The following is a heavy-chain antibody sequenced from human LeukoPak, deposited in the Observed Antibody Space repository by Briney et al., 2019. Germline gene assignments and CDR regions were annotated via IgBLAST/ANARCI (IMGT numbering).Heavy chain of an antibody. CDR3: ARDGQYYYGSGTPDAAGFFDY. V-gene: IGHV1-18*04. J-gene: IGHJ4*02. CDR1: GYTFTGYY. D-gene: IGHD3-10*01. CDR2: ISAYNGNT. Sequence: ASVKVSCKASGYTFTGYYMHWVRQAPGQGLEWMGWISAYNGNTNYAQKLQGRVTMTTDTSTSTAYMELRSLRSDDTAVYYCARDGQYYYGSGTPDAAGFFDYWGQGTLVTVSS.